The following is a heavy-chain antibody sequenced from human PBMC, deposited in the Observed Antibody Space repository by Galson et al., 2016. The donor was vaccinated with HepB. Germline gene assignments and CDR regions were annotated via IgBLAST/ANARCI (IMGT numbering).Heavy chain of an antibody. CDR1: GFTLNIYT. V-gene: IGHV3-30*04. J-gene: IGHJ4*02. CDR2: ISYDGKKK. D-gene: IGHD2-21*02. CDR3: ARGAGTVMTVIYFDY. Sequence: SLRLSCAASGFTLNIYTMYWVRQAPGKGLEWVAVISYDGKKKYIADSLKGRFTISRDNSKSTVYLQMNSLRAEDTAVYYCARGAGTVMTVIYFDYWGQGAPV.